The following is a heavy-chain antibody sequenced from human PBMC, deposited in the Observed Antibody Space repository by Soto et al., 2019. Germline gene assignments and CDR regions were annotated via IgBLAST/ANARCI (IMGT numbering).Heavy chain of an antibody. CDR2: IWYDGSNK. CDR1: GFTFSSYG. D-gene: IGHD2-21*01. J-gene: IGHJ6*03. Sequence: HPGGSLRLSCAASGFTFSSYGMHWVRQAPGKGLEWVAVIWYDGSNKYYADSVKGRFTISRDNSKNTLYLQMNSLRAEDTAVYYCARDPNGPSIYYYYYMDVWGKGTTVTVSS. CDR3: ARDPNGPSIYYYYYMDV. V-gene: IGHV3-33*01.